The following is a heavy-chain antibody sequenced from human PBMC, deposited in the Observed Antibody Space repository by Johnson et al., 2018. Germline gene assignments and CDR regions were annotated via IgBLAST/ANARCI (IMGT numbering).Heavy chain of an antibody. D-gene: IGHD1-14*01. CDR2: INPSGGST. J-gene: IGHJ6*03. V-gene: IGHV1-46*01. CDR1: GYTFTSYY. CDR3: ARDGVNHLMDYYDYMDV. Sequence: QVQLVQSGAEVKKPWASVKVSCKASGYTFTSYYMHWVRQAPGQGLEWMGIINPSGGSTSYAQKFQGRVTMTRDTSTSTVYMELSSLRSEGTDVYYWARDGVNHLMDYYDYMDVWGKGTTVTVAS.